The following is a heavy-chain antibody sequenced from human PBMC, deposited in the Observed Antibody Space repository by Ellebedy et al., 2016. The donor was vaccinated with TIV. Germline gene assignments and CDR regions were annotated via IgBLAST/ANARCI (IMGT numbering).Heavy chain of an antibody. V-gene: IGHV3-23*01. CDR1: GFTFSSYA. CDR2: ISGRGGST. D-gene: IGHD2-8*01. Sequence: GESLKISCAASGFTFSSYAMSWVRQAPGKGLEWVSAISGRGGSTYYADSVKGRFTISRDTSKNTLYLQMNSLGAEDTAVYYCARDLVYCTNGVCPPVGMDVWGQGTTVTVSS. J-gene: IGHJ6*01. CDR3: ARDLVYCTNGVCPPVGMDV.